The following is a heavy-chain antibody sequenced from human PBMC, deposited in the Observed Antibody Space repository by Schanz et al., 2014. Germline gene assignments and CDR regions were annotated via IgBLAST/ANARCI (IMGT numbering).Heavy chain of an antibody. CDR3: ARVTTGYDS. J-gene: IGHJ4*02. CDR1: GYTFTSYG. CDR2: INPSGGTT. D-gene: IGHD5-12*01. V-gene: IGHV1-46*01. Sequence: QVQLVQSGAEVKKPGASVKVSCKASGYTFTSYGISWVRQAPGQGLEWMGIINPSGGTTKYAQKFQGRVTMTRDTSTSTVYMELSSLTSDDTAIYYCARVTTGYDSWGQGTLVTVSS.